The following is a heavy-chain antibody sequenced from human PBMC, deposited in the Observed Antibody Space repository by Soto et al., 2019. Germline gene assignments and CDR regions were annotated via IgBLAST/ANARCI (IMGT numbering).Heavy chain of an antibody. CDR3: AKGAAGFSTSWADH. V-gene: IGHV3-23*01. CDR1: GFTFRTYA. J-gene: IGHJ4*02. CDR2: ISGAGTAA. D-gene: IGHD6-13*01. Sequence: SGGSLRLSCVASGFTFRTYAMSWVRQAPGKGLEWVSGISGAGTAANYAASVKGRFTISRDNSKNTLYLQMNSLRVDDTAVYYCAKGAAGFSTSWADHWGQGAQVTVSS.